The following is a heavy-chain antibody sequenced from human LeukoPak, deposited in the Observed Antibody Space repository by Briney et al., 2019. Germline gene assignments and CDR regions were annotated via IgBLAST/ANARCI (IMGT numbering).Heavy chain of an antibody. D-gene: IGHD1-26*01. CDR1: GFTFSSYI. J-gene: IGHJ4*02. V-gene: IGHV3-30*04. Sequence: GGSLRLSCAASGFTFSSYIMHWVRQAPGKGLEWVAVISYDGSKKYYADSVKGRFTISRDNSKNTLYLQMNSLRREDTAVYYCASERYSGSYSPPEPHYYFDYWGQGTLVTVSS. CDR3: ASERYSGSYSPPEPHYYFDY. CDR2: ISYDGSKK.